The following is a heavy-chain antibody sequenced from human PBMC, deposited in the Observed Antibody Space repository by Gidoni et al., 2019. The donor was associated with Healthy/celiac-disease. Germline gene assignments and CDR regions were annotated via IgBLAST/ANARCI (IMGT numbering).Heavy chain of an antibody. CDR1: GGSISSSSYY. D-gene: IGHD6-19*01. CDR2: IYYSGST. J-gene: IGHJ4*02. CDR3: ARLGAVAGTSY. Sequence: QLQLQESGPGLVKPSETLSLTCTVPGGSISSSSYYWGWIRQPPGKGLEWIGSIYYSGSTYYNPSLKSRVTISVDTSKNQFSLKLSSVTAADTAVYYCARLGAVAGTSYWGQGTLVTVSS. V-gene: IGHV4-39*01.